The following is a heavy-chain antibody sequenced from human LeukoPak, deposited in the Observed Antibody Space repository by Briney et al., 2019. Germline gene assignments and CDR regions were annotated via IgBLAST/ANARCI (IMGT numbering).Heavy chain of an antibody. CDR2: ISWNSGSI. CDR1: GFTFDDYA. CDR3: AKDHYDSSGYGTYTFWYFDL. Sequence: GRSLRLSCAASGFTFDDYAMHWVRQAPGKGLEWVSGISWNSGSIGYADSVKGRFTISRDNAKNSLYLQMNSLRAEDTALYYCAKDHYDSSGYGTYTFWYFDLWGRGTLVTVSS. J-gene: IGHJ2*01. D-gene: IGHD3-22*01. V-gene: IGHV3-9*01.